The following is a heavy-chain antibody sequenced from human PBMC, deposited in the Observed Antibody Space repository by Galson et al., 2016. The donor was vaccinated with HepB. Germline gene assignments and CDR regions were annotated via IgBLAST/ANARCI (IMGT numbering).Heavy chain of an antibody. Sequence: SETLSLTCSVSGGSIDAYYWGWIRQSSGKPLEWLGYIYHTGNSDSNPSLKSRVSMSVDTSKKEFYLNLNSVTAADTAVYYCASLGEYIWGAFDPWGQGTLVTVSS. CDR1: GGSIDAYY. D-gene: IGHD3-16*01. V-gene: IGHV4-59*01. J-gene: IGHJ5*02. CDR3: ASLGEYIWGAFDP. CDR2: IYHTGNS.